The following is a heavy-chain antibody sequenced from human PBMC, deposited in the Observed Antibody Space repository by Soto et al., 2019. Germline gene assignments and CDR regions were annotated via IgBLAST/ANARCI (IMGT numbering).Heavy chain of an antibody. CDR2: IYHSGST. D-gene: IGHD1-1*01. V-gene: IGHV4-4*02. CDR3: ARLGTAYYFDY. Sequence: PSETLSLTCAVSSGSISSSNWWSWVRQPPGKGLEWIGEIYHSGSTNYNPSLKSRVTISVDKSKNHFSLKLSSLTAADTAVYYCARLGTAYYFDYWGQGTLVTVSS. J-gene: IGHJ4*02. CDR1: SGSISSSNW.